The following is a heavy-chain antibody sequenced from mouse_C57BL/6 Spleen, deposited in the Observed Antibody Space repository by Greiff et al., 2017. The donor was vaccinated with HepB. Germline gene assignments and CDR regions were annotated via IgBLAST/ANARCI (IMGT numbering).Heavy chain of an antibody. Sequence: EVQGVESGGGLVKPGGSLKLSCAASGFTFSSYAMSWVRQTPEKRLEWVATISDGGSYTYYPDNVKGRFTISRDNAKNNLYLQMSHLKSEDTAMYYCARGGGYYGSSPAWFAYWGQGTLVTVSA. CDR2: ISDGGSYT. D-gene: IGHD1-1*01. J-gene: IGHJ3*01. CDR3: ARGGGYYGSSPAWFAY. V-gene: IGHV5-4*01. CDR1: GFTFSSYA.